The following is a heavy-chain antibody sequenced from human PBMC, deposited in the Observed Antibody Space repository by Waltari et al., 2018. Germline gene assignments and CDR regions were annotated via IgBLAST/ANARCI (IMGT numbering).Heavy chain of an antibody. CDR2: IYYSGST. Sequence: QVQLQESGPGLVKPSETLSLTCTVSGGSISSYYWSWIRQPPGKGLEWIGYIYYSGSTNYNPSLTSRVTISVDTSKNQFSLKLSSVTAADTAVYYCARAKADYDSSGYLYYYYYYMDVWGKGTTVTISS. J-gene: IGHJ6*03. CDR1: GGSISSYY. V-gene: IGHV4-59*01. D-gene: IGHD3-22*01. CDR3: ARAKADYDSSGYLYYYYYYMDV.